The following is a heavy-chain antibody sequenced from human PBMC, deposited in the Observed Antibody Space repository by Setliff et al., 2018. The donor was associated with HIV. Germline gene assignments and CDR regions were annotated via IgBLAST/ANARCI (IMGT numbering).Heavy chain of an antibody. CDR1: GFTFSSYW. J-gene: IGHJ4*02. D-gene: IGHD5-18*01. CDR2: IDDSGRIR. Sequence: GGSLRLSCAASGFTFSSYWMSWVRQAPGKGLEWISYIDDSGRIRDYAGSVKGRFTISRDNAKNSLYLQMNSLRADDTSVYYCARIQNHVWDYWGQGTLVTVSS. V-gene: IGHV3-48*04. CDR3: ARIQNHVWDY.